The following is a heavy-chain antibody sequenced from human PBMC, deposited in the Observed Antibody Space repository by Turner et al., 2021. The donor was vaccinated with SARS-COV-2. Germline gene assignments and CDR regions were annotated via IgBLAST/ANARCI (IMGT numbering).Heavy chain of an antibody. CDR3: ARLPYYYDSSGPIDY. Sequence: QLQLQESGPGLVKPSETLSLTCTVFGGAISSSSYYWGWIRQPPGKGLEWIGTVYYGGSTYYNPSLKSRVTISVDTSKNQFSLKLSYVTAADTAVYYCARLPYYYDSSGPIDYWGQGTLVTVSS. J-gene: IGHJ4*02. D-gene: IGHD3-22*01. CDR1: GGAISSSSYY. CDR2: VYYGGST. V-gene: IGHV4-39*01.